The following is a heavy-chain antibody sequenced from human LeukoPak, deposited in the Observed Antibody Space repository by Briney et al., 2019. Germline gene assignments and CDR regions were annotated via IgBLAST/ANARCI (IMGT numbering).Heavy chain of an antibody. CDR2: ISAYNGNT. J-gene: IGHJ6*03. Sequence: ASVKVSCKASGYTFTSYGISWVRQAPGQGLEWMGWISAYNGNTNYAQKLQGRVTMTTDTSTSTAYMELRSLRSDDTAVYYCARGGDGYNYGGYYYYMDVWGKGTTVTISS. V-gene: IGHV1-18*01. CDR1: GYTFTSYG. D-gene: IGHD5-24*01. CDR3: ARGGDGYNYGGYYYYMDV.